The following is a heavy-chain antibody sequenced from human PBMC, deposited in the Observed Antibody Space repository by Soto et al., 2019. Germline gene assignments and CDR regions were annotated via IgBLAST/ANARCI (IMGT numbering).Heavy chain of an antibody. V-gene: IGHV5-51*01. CDR2: IYPGDSDT. CDR1: GYSFTSYW. CDR3: YSGSYYYYYGMDV. D-gene: IGHD1-26*01. J-gene: IGHJ6*02. Sequence: GESLKISCKGSGYSFTSYWIGWVRQMPGKGLEWMEIIYPGDSDTRYSPSFQGQVTISADKSISTAYLQWSSLKASDTAMYYCYSGSYYYYYGMDVWGQGTTVTVS.